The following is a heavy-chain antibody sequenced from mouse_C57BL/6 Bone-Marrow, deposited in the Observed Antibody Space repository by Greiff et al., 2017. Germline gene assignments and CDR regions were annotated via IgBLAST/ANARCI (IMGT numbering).Heavy chain of an antibody. J-gene: IGHJ3*01. CDR1: GYSFTGYY. V-gene: IGHV1-42*01. CDR3: ARIYYGYDEAWFAY. Sequence: EVQLQESGPELVKPGASVKISCKASGYSFTGYYMNWVKQSPEKSLEWIGEINPSTGGTTYNQKFKAKATLTVDKSSSTAYMQLKSLTSEDSAVYYCARIYYGYDEAWFAYWGQGTLVTVSA. CDR2: INPSTGGT. D-gene: IGHD2-2*01.